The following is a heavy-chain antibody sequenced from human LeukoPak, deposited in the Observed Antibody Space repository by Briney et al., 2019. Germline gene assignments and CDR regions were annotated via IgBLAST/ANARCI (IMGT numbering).Heavy chain of an antibody. CDR3: ARTGYSSGWYPYYFDY. Sequence: GGSLRLSCAASGFTFSSYSMNWVRQAPGKGLEWVSFITRSSDHTYYADSVKGRFTISRDNAKNSLHLQMNSLRAEDTAVYYCARTGYSSGWYPYYFDYWGQGTLVTVSS. CDR1: GFTFSSYS. CDR2: ITRSSDHT. D-gene: IGHD6-19*01. V-gene: IGHV3-21*01. J-gene: IGHJ4*02.